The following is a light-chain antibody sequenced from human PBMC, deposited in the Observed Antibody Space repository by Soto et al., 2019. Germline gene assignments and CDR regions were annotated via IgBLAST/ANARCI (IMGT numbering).Light chain of an antibody. J-gene: IGLJ1*01. V-gene: IGLV2-14*01. Sequence: QSVLTQPASVSGSPGQSITISCTGTSRDVGGYTYVSWYQQHPGKAPKLLISEVTSRPSGVSNRFSDSKSGNTASLTISGLQGEDEADYYCSSYTSSSTQVFGTGTKVTVL. CDR1: SRDVGGYTY. CDR2: EVT. CDR3: SSYTSSSTQV.